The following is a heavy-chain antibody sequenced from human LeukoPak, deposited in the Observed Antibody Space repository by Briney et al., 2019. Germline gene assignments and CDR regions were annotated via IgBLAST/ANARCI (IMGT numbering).Heavy chain of an antibody. V-gene: IGHV3-23*01. Sequence: PGGSLRLSCAASGFTFSSYAMNWVRQAPGKGLAWVSGINNSGGSTYYADSVKGRFTISRDNSKNTLYLQMNSLKAEDTAVYYCARTVGYGDYHWFDPWGQGTLVTVSS. CDR3: ARTVGYGDYHWFDP. CDR2: INNSGGST. D-gene: IGHD4-17*01. J-gene: IGHJ5*02. CDR1: GFTFSSYA.